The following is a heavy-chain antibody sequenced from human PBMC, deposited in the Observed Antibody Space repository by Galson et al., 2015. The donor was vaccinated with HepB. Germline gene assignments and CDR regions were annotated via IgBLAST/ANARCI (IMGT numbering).Heavy chain of an antibody. CDR2: IKLDGSDK. CDR1: GFSFSHYW. V-gene: IGHV3-7*03. J-gene: IGHJ4*02. CDR3: ARGQWRQDF. D-gene: IGHD5-24*01. Sequence: SLRLSCAASGFSFSHYWVTWVRQAPGKGLEWVANIKLDGSDKYYVDSVKGRFIISRDNAKNLVFLEMNGLRDDDTAVYFCARGQWRQDFWGQGTLVTVSS.